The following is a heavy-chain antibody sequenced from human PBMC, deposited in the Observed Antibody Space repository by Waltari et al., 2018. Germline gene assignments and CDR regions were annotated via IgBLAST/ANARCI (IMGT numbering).Heavy chain of an antibody. CDR2: SNPKSCAT. CDR3: ARRSCNGECYAPYIY. D-gene: IGHD2-8*01. Sequence: QVQLVQSGAEVTKPGASVKVSCKPSGYTFTDYHIHWVRQAPGQGLEWMGWSNPKSCATYYAQTFQGGVTMTRDTSTSTVFMELSSLKSDDTAVYYCARRSCNGECYAPYIYWGQGTLVTVSS. CDR1: GYTFTDYH. V-gene: IGHV1-2*02. J-gene: IGHJ4*02.